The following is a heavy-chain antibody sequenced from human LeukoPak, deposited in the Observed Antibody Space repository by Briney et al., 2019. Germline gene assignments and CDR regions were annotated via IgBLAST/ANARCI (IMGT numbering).Heavy chain of an antibody. D-gene: IGHD3-22*01. V-gene: IGHV1-18*01. CDR3: ARDSSEDFYDSSGYYSFDF. J-gene: IGHJ4*02. CDR2: ISAYNGNT. Sequence: ASVKVSCKASGYTFTSYGISWVRQAPGQGLEWMGWISAYNGNTNYAQKVQGRVTMTTDTSTSTAYMELRSLRSDDTAVFYCARDSSEDFYDSSGYYSFDFWGQGTLVTVSS. CDR1: GYTFTSYG.